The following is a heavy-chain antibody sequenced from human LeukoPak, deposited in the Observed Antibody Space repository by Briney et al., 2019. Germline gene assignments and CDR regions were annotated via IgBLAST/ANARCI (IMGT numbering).Heavy chain of an antibody. Sequence: SVKVSCKASGGTFNSYAISWVRQAPGQGLEWMGGIMPLFGTANYVQEFQGRVTFTTDESASTAYMEVSSLRSEDTAVYYCASGSLGDGYGVGDYYQYMDVWGKGTTVTVSS. CDR3: ASGSLGDGYGVGDYYQYMDV. V-gene: IGHV1-69*05. CDR2: IMPLFGTA. CDR1: GGTFNSYA. D-gene: IGHD5-24*01. J-gene: IGHJ6*03.